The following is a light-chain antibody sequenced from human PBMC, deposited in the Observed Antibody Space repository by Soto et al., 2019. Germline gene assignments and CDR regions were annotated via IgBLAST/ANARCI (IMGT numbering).Light chain of an antibody. Sequence: DVVVTQTPLSLPVTLGQSASISCRSSEAVFHLVWFQQRPGQPPRRLIYKISNRDSGVPDRFSGSGSGTDFTLEISRVEAEDVGLYYCMQASRWPYTFGQGTNLEIK. CDR3: MQASRWPYT. CDR1: EAVFH. V-gene: IGKV2-30*01. J-gene: IGKJ2*01. CDR2: KIS.